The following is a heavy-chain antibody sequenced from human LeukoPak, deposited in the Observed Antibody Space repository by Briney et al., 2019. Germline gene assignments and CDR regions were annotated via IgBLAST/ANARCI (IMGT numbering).Heavy chain of an antibody. Sequence: SQTLSLTCTVSGGSISSGDYYWSWIRQPPGKGLEWIGYIYYSGSTYYNASLRSRVTMSVDTSKNQFSLKLSSVTAADTAVYYCARHFDRDGYTSNAFDIWGQGTMVTVSS. CDR1: GGSISSGDYY. V-gene: IGHV4-30-4*08. CDR3: ARHFDRDGYTSNAFDI. J-gene: IGHJ3*02. CDR2: IYYSGST. D-gene: IGHD5-24*01.